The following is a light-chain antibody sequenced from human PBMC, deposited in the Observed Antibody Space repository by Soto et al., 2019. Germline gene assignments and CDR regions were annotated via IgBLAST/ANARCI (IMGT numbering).Light chain of an antibody. V-gene: IGKV2-28*01. J-gene: IGKJ2*01. CDR3: RKALQTPYS. Sequence: DIVMTQSPLSLPVSPGEPASISCRSSQSLLHRNGYSSLDWYLQKPGQSPRLRIYLASTRASGVPDKSSASGSGTVFPLKIIRVEAEDVGIYYCRKALQTPYSFGQGTKREI. CDR2: LAS. CDR1: QSLLHRNGYSS.